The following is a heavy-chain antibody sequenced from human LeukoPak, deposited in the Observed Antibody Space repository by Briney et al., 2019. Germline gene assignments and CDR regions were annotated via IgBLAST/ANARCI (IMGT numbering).Heavy chain of an antibody. Sequence: PETLSLTCTVSGGSVSSTTYFWSWIRQPPGKGLEWIASINYSGSTYYNPSLKSRVTISVDTSENQFSLKLSSVTVADTAVYYCARYVVYGSGKYYFDYWGQGTLVTVSS. CDR3: ARYVVYGSGKYYFDY. V-gene: IGHV4-39*01. CDR1: GGSVSSTTYF. J-gene: IGHJ4*02. CDR2: INYSGST. D-gene: IGHD3-10*01.